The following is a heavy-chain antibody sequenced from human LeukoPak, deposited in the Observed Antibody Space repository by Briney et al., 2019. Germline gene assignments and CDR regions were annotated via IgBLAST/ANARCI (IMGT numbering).Heavy chain of an antibody. V-gene: IGHV4-34*01. D-gene: IGHD3-22*01. CDR2: INHSGST. CDR3: ARGWDSSGYYHYYYYYGMDV. J-gene: IGHJ6*02. Sequence: PSETLSLTCAVYGGSFSGYYWSWIHQPPGKGLEWIGEINHSGSTNYDPSLKSRVTISVDTSKNQFSLKLSSVTAADTAVYYCARGWDSSGYYHYYYYYGMDVWGQGTTVTVSS. CDR1: GGSFSGYY.